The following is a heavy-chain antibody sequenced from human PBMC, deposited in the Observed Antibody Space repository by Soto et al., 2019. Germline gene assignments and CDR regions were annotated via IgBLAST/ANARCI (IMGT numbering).Heavy chain of an antibody. D-gene: IGHD2-15*01. J-gene: IGHJ4*02. CDR2: IKQDGSEK. Sequence: EVQLVESGGGLVQPGGSLRLSCAASGFTFSGYYMTWVRQSPGRGLEWVGNIKQDGSEKYYVDSLKGRFTISRDNAKKSLDLPMNSVRVEDTAVYYCARGRSDDYFDYWGQGTLVTVSS. V-gene: IGHV3-7*01. CDR3: ARGRSDDYFDY. CDR1: GFTFSGYY.